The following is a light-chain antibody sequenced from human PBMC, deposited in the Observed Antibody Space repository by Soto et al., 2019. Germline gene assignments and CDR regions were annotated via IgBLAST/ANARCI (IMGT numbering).Light chain of an antibody. V-gene: IGLV1-47*01. CDR1: SSNIGSNY. Sequence: QSVLTQPPSATGTPGQRVPISCSGSSSNIGSNYVYWYQQLPGTAPKLLIYRNNQRPSGVPDRFSGSKSGTSASLAISGLRSEDEADYYCAAWDDSHYVFGTGTKLTVL. CDR3: AAWDDSHYV. J-gene: IGLJ1*01. CDR2: RNN.